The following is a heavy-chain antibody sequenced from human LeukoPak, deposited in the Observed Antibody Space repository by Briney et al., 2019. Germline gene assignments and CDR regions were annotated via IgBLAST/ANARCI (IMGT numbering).Heavy chain of an antibody. D-gene: IGHD3-10*01. J-gene: IGHJ4*02. CDR2: IYSGGST. V-gene: IGHV3-53*01. CDR1: GLTVSSNY. CDR3: ARAKPKNMVRGLIMRRESRYYFDY. Sequence: HPGGSLRLSCAASGLTVSSNYMSWVRQAPGKGLEWVSVIYSGGSTYYADSVKGRFTISRDNSKSTLYIQMNSLRAEDTAVYYCARAKPKNMVRGLIMRRESRYYFDYWGQGTLVTVSS.